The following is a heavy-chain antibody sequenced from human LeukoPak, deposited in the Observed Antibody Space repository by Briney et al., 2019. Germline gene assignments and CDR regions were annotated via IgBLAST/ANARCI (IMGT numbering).Heavy chain of an antibody. J-gene: IGHJ4*02. V-gene: IGHV3-9*01. CDR3: TKGRSYSGSNSPVY. Sequence: GGSLRLSCAASGFTFDDYAMHWVRQAPGKGLEWVSGISWNSGMIGYADSVKGRFTISRDNAKNSLYLQMNSLRAEDTALYYCTKGRSYSGSNSPVYWGQGTLVTVSS. CDR1: GFTFDDYA. CDR2: ISWNSGMI. D-gene: IGHD1-26*01.